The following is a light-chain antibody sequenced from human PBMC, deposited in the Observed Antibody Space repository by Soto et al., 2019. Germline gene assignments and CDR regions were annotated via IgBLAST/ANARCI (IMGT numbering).Light chain of an antibody. CDR3: SSYVNDNTFVG. J-gene: IGLJ2*01. CDR1: SRDVGGYNY. CDR2: EVS. V-gene: IGLV2-14*01. Sequence: QSALPQPASVSGSPGPSITISCTGTSRDVGGYNYVSWHQQHPGRAPQVIITEVSNRPSGVSNRFSGSKSGNTASLTISGLQAEDEADYYCSSYVNDNTFVGLGGGTKLTVL.